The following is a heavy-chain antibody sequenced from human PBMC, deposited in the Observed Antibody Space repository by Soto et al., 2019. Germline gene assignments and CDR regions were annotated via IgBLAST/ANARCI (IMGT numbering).Heavy chain of an antibody. Sequence: SETLSLTCTVSGDSISTDYWSWIRQSPGKGLEWIGFIYYGGSTNYNPSIKSRVTITVDTPKNQFSLKLSSVTAADTAVYYCARRRGFPYYYGMDVWGQGTTVTVSS. CDR2: IYYGGST. V-gene: IGHV4-59*12. CDR1: GDSISTDY. J-gene: IGHJ6*02. CDR3: ARRRGFPYYYGMDV. D-gene: IGHD5-12*01.